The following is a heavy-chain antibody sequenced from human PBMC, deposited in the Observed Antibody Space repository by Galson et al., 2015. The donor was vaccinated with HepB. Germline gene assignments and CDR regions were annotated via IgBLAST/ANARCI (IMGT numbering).Heavy chain of an antibody. V-gene: IGHV3-48*01. D-gene: IGHD3-22*01. Sequence: SLRLSCAASGFTFSSYSMNWVRQAPGKGLEWVSYISSSSSTIYYADSVKGRFTISRDNAKNSLYLQMNSLRAEDTAVYYCARVSSGYYPHLAFDIWGQGTMVTVSS. CDR1: GFTFSSYS. CDR3: ARVSSGYYPHLAFDI. J-gene: IGHJ3*02. CDR2: ISSSSSTI.